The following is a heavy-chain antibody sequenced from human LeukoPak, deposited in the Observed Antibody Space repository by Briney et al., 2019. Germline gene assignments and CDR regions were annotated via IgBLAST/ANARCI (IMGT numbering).Heavy chain of an antibody. CDR2: MIPILGIA. CDR1: GGTCSSYA. D-gene: IGHD3-10*01. V-gene: IGHV1-69*04. CDR3: ARDQGYGSGSYIDYYYGMDV. Sequence: GASVKVSCKASGGTCSSYAISLVRQASGQGLEWMGRMIPILGIANYAQKFQGRVTITADKSTSTAYMELSSLRSEDTAVYYCARDQGYGSGSYIDYYYGMDVWGQGTTVTVSS. J-gene: IGHJ6*02.